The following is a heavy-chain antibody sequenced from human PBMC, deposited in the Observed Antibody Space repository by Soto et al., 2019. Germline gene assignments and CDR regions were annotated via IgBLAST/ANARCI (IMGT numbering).Heavy chain of an antibody. CDR3: ASVPLDVSGCLWHESDY. J-gene: IGHJ4*02. CDR1: GFTFGGSG. V-gene: IGHV3-49*03. Sequence: GSLRLSCTTSGFTFGGSGVNWFRQAPGKGLEWIGFIRSETYGGTTDYAASVKGRFTISRDDSNRIAYLQMNSLKTDDTAVYYCASVPLDVSGCLWHESDYWGQGTLVTFSS. D-gene: IGHD6-25*01. CDR2: IRSETYGGTT.